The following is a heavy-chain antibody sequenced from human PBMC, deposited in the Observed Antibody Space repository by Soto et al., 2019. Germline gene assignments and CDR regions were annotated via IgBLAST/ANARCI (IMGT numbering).Heavy chain of an antibody. Sequence: ASVKVSCKASGGTFSSYAISWVRQAPGQGLEWMGWIIANNGNTNYAQKFQGRVTMTADTSTSTAYMELRSLRSDDTAVYYCARDLSYGSGSYYGYWGQGTLVTVSS. J-gene: IGHJ4*02. CDR2: IIANNGNT. CDR1: GGTFSSYA. V-gene: IGHV1-18*01. CDR3: ARDLSYGSGSYYGY. D-gene: IGHD3-10*01.